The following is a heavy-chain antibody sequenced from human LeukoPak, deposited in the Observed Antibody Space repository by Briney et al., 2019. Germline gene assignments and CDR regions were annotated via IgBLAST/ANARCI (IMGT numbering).Heavy chain of an antibody. CDR2: IKQDGSEK. D-gene: IGHD1-20*01. J-gene: IGHJ3*02. CDR1: GFTFSSYG. CDR3: ARDDAQGSITGTTSAFDI. Sequence: GGSLRLSCAASGFTFSSYGMHWVRQAPGKGLEWVANIKQDGSEKYYVGSVKGRFTISRDNAKNSLYLQMNSLRAEDTAVYYCARDDAQGSITGTTSAFDIWGQGTMVTVSS. V-gene: IGHV3-7*01.